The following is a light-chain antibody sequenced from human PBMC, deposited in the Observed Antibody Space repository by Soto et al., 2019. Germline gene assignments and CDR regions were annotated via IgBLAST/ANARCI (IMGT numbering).Light chain of an antibody. CDR2: GAS. V-gene: IGKV1-9*01. J-gene: IGKJ5*01. Sequence: DIQLTQSPSFLSASVGDRVTITCRASQGIRPFLAWYQQKAGKAPQLLIHGASTLRSGVPSRFSGSGSGTEFTLTISSLQPEDFATYYCQQLGDYPIHFGQGTRLET. CDR1: QGIRPF. CDR3: QQLGDYPIH.